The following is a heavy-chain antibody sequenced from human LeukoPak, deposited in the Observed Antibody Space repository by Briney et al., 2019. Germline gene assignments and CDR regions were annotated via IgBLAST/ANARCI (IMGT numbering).Heavy chain of an antibody. CDR1: GFTVSSNY. J-gene: IGHJ5*02. CDR3: AREMLAAVAAQS. CDR2: ITSSSSYI. Sequence: GGSLRLSCAASGFTVSSNYMSWVRQAPGKGLEWVSSITSSSSYIYYADSVKGRFTISRDNAKNSLYLQMNSLRAEDTAVYYCAREMLAAVAAQSWGQGTLVTVSS. V-gene: IGHV3-21*01. D-gene: IGHD6-19*01.